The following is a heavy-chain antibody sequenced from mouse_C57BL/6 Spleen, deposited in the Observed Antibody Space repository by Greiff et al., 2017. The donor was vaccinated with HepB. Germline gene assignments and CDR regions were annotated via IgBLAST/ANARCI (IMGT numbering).Heavy chain of an antibody. V-gene: IGHV5-17*01. D-gene: IGHD4-1*01. CDR2: ISRGSSTI. Sequence: EVHLVESGGGLVKPGGSLKLSCAASGFAFSDSGMHWVRQAPDKGLEWVAYISRGSSTIYYADTVKGRFTLARDNAKNTQFLQMTSLRSEDTSIYYCASSPNSHFDYWGQGTTLTVSS. CDR1: GFAFSDSG. CDR3: ASSPNSHFDY. J-gene: IGHJ2*01.